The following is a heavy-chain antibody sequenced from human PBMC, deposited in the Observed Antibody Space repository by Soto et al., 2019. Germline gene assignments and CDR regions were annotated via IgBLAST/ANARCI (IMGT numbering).Heavy chain of an antibody. CDR2: IYYSGST. D-gene: IGHD3-10*01. CDR1: GGSISSSSYY. CDR3: ARYGSGVDY. Sequence: QLQLQESGPGLVKPSETLSLTCTVSGGSISSSSYYWGWIRQPPGKGLEWIGSIYYSGSTYYNPTLQGRVTISVDTSKNQFSLKLSSVTAADTAVYYCARYGSGVDYWGQGTLVTVSS. J-gene: IGHJ4*02. V-gene: IGHV4-39*01.